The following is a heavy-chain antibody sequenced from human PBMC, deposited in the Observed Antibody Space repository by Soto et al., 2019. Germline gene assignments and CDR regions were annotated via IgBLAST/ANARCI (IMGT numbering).Heavy chain of an antibody. CDR1: GFTFSSYS. CDR3: ARDHYVVVPAAIFYYYYGMDV. J-gene: IGHJ6*02. CDR2: ISSSSSTI. Sequence: GGSLRLSCAASGFTFSSYSMNWVRQAPGKGLEWVSYISSSSSTIYYADSVKGRFTISRDNAKNSLYLQMNSLRDEDTAVYYCARDHYVVVPAAIFYYYYGMDVWGQGTTVTVSS. D-gene: IGHD2-2*01. V-gene: IGHV3-48*02.